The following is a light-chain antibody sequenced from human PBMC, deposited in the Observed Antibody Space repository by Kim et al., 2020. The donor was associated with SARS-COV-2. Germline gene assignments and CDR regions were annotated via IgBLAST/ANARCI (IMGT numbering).Light chain of an antibody. J-gene: IGKJ1*01. CDR2: DSF. V-gene: IGKV3-15*01. Sequence: PGEGATLSCRASLSVAINLAWYQQKPGQAPRLLIYDSFTRATGIPARFSGSGSGTEFTLTISSLQSEDFAVYYCQQYNSWPLAFGQGTKVDIK. CDR1: LSVAIN. CDR3: QQYNSWPLA.